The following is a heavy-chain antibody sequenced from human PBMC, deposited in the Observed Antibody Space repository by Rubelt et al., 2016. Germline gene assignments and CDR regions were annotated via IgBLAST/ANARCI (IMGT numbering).Heavy chain of an antibody. J-gene: IGHJ6*02. CDR3: AKDKGSGSYYIYYYYGMDV. CDR2: ISYDGSNK. Sequence: VAVISYDGSNKYYADSVKGRFTISRDNSKNTLYLQMNSLRAEDTAVYYCAKDKGSGSYYIYYYYGMDVWGQGTTVTVSS. V-gene: IGHV3-30*01. D-gene: IGHD3-10*01.